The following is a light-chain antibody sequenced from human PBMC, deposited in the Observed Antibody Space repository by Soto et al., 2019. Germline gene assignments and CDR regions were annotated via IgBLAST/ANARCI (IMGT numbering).Light chain of an antibody. CDR3: QQYDSYSWT. J-gene: IGKJ1*01. CDR2: DAS. CDR1: QSISSW. V-gene: IGKV1-5*01. Sequence: DIQMTQSPSTLSASVGARVSITCRASQSISSWLAWYQQKPGKAPKLLIYDASSLESGVPSRFSGSGSGTEFTLTISSLQTDDFATYYCQQYDSYSWTFGQGTKVDIK.